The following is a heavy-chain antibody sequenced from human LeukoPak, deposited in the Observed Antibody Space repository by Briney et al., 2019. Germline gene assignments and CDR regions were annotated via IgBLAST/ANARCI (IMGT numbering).Heavy chain of an antibody. D-gene: IGHD5-18*01. V-gene: IGHV3-15*01. Sequence: GGSLRLSCAASGFTFSNAWMSWVRQAPGKGLEWVGRIKSKTDGGTTDYAAPVKGRFTISRDDSKNTLYLQMNSLKTEDTAVYYCTTGSYGPFRPWYFDLWGRGTLVTVSS. CDR3: TTGSYGPFRPWYFDL. CDR1: GFTFSNAW. J-gene: IGHJ2*01. CDR2: IKSKTDGGTT.